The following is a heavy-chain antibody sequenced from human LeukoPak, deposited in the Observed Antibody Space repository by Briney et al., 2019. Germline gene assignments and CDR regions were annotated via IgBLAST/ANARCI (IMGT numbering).Heavy chain of an antibody. J-gene: IGHJ4*02. V-gene: IGHV3-21*01. CDR1: GFTFNTFN. CDR2: ITSGGDYI. Sequence: GGSLRLSCAASGFTFNTFNMTWVRQAPGKGLEWISSITSGGDYIYYADSVKGRFTTSRDNAKNSLSLQLNSLRVEDTAVYYCARGHYDVLAASYKWTPDYWGQGTLVTVSS. CDR3: ARGHYDVLAASYKWTPDY. D-gene: IGHD3-9*01.